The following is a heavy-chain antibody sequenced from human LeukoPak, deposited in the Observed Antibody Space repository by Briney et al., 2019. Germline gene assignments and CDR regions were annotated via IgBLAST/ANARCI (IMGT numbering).Heavy chain of an antibody. V-gene: IGHV4-59*08. CDR2: IYYSGST. J-gene: IGHJ4*02. CDR1: GGSISSYY. Sequence: PSETLSLTCTVSGGSISSYYWSWIRQPPGKGLEWIGYIYYSGSTNYNPSLKSRVTISVDTSKNQFSLKLSSVTAADTAVYYCARFVSWDTTVTVSGIAAAGLFDYWGQGTLVTVSS. CDR3: ARFVSWDTTVTVSGIAAAGLFDY. D-gene: IGHD6-13*01.